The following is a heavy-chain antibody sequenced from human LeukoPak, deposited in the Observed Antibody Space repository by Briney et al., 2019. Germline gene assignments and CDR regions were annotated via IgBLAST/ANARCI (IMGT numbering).Heavy chain of an antibody. CDR3: ARDFVYYYDSSGYSVGFDY. CDR1: GFTFSSYA. D-gene: IGHD3-22*01. Sequence: GGSLRLSCAASGFTFSSYAMHWVRPAPGKGLEWVAVISYDGSNKYYADSVKGRFTISRDNSKNTLYLQMNSLRAEDTAVYYCARDFVYYYDSSGYSVGFDYWGQGTLVTVSS. CDR2: ISYDGSNK. V-gene: IGHV3-30-3*01. J-gene: IGHJ4*02.